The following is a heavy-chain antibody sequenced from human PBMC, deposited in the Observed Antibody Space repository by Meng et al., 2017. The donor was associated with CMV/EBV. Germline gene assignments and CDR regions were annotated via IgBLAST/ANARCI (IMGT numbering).Heavy chain of an antibody. CDR1: GYSISSGYY. V-gene: IGHV4-38-2*02. CDR2: IYHSGST. CDR3: ARQTGRTPPDY. J-gene: IGHJ4*02. Sequence: GSLRLSCTVSGYSISSGYYWGWIRQPPGKGLEWIGSIYHSGSTYYNPSLKSRVTISVDTSKNQFSLKLSSVTAADTAVYYCARQTGRTPPDYWGQGTLVTVSS. D-gene: IGHD1-14*01.